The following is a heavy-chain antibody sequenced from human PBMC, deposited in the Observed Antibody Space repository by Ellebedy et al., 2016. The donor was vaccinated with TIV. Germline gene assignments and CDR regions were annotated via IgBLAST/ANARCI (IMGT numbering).Heavy chain of an antibody. J-gene: IGHJ4*02. CDR2: IYPGDSDT. V-gene: IGHV5-51*01. Sequence: GGSLRLSCAASGFTFGSFAMSWVRQAPGKGLEWMGIIYPGDSDTRYSPSFQGQVTISADKSISTAYLQWSSLKASDTAMYYCARHPLLLGANFDYWGQGTLVTVSS. CDR3: ARHPLLLGANFDY. D-gene: IGHD2-15*01. CDR1: GFTFGSFA.